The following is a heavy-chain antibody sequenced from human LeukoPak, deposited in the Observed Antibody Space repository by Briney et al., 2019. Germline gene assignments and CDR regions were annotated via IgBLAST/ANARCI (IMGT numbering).Heavy chain of an antibody. V-gene: IGHV3-7*01. CDR1: GFTFSSYW. CDR3: ARIPGVTGYPYFDY. Sequence: PGGSLRLSCAASGFTFSSYWMSWVRQAPGKGLEWVANIKQDGSEKYYVDSVKGRFTISRDNAKNSLYLQMNSLRAEDTAVYYCARIPGVTGYPYFDYWGQGTLVTVSS. J-gene: IGHJ4*02. D-gene: IGHD3-9*01. CDR2: IKQDGSEK.